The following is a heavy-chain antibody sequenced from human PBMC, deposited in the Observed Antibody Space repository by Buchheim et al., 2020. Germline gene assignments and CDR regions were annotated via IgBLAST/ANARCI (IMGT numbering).Heavy chain of an antibody. CDR3: ARFIAVAGHYYYGMDV. CDR1: GFTFSSYE. Sequence: EVQLAESGGGLVQPGGSLRLSCAASGFTFSSYEMNWVRQAPGKGLEWVSYISSSGSTIYYADSVKGRFTISRDSAKNSLYLQMNSLRAEDTAVYYCARFIAVAGHYYYGMDVWGQGTT. J-gene: IGHJ6*02. CDR2: ISSSGSTI. D-gene: IGHD6-19*01. V-gene: IGHV3-48*03.